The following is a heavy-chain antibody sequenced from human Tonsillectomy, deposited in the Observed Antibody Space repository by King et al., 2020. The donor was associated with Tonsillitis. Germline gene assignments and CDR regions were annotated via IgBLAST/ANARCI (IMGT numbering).Heavy chain of an antibody. CDR2: ITPSGDAT. CDR3: GGEVPTSGHSGDY. V-gene: IGHV1-46*02. Sequence: VQLVESGTEVNKPGASVKISCKASAYTFNADYIHWVRQAPGQGFEWMGVITPSGDATFFAQKFRGRFTMTRDTSTSTVYMELSSLGSEDTAIYFCGGEVPTSGHSGDYWGQGTLVTVSS. D-gene: IGHD3-10*01. J-gene: IGHJ4*02. CDR1: AYTFNADY.